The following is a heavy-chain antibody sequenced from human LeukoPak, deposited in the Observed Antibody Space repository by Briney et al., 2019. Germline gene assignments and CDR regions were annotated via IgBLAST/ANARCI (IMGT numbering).Heavy chain of an antibody. CDR3: ARGDDSSDPDFDY. V-gene: IGHV1-2*02. CDR1: GYTFTGYY. CDR2: INPNSGGT. D-gene: IGHD3-22*01. J-gene: IGHJ4*02. Sequence: APVKVSCKASGYTFTGYYMHWVRQAPGQGLEWMGWINPNSGGTNYAQKFQGRVTMTRDTSISTAYMELSRLRSDDTAVYYCARGDDSSDPDFDYWGQGTLVTVSS.